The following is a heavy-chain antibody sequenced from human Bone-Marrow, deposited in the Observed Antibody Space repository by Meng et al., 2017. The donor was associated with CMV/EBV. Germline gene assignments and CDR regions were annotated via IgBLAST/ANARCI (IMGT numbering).Heavy chain of an antibody. CDR3: ARDPIFGVVPANWFDP. CDR1: GYTFTGYY. J-gene: IGHJ5*01. V-gene: IGHV1-2*02. D-gene: IGHD3-3*01. Sequence: ASVKVSCKASGYTFTGYYMYWVRQAPGQGLEWMGWINPNSGGTNYAQKFQGRVTMTRDTSISTAYMELSRLRSDDTAVYYCARDPIFGVVPANWFDPWGQGTLVAVSS. CDR2: INPNSGGT.